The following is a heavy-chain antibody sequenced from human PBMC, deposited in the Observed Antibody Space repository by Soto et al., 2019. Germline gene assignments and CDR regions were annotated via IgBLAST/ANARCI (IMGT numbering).Heavy chain of an antibody. CDR2: INAGNGNT. Sequence: GASVKVSCKASGYTFTSYAMHWVRQAPGQRLEWMGWINAGNGNTNYSQKFQGRVTITRDISASTAYMELSSLRSEDTAVYYCARDQDIVVVPAAENNYYYYYGMDVWGQGTTVTVSS. D-gene: IGHD2-2*01. J-gene: IGHJ6*02. CDR3: ARDQDIVVVPAAENNYYYYYGMDV. V-gene: IGHV1-3*01. CDR1: GYTFTSYA.